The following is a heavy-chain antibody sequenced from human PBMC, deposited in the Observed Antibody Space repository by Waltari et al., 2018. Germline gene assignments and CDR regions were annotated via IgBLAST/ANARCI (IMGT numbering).Heavy chain of an antibody. CDR3: ARDRRGYFDY. Sequence: EVQLVESGGGLVKPGGSLRLSCEASGFTFSGYSMNWVRQAPGKGLEWVSSISGDSRFIYYADSVNGRSTISSDDAKNSLYLQMNSLRVEDTAVYYCARDRRGYFDYWGPGTLVSVSS. CDR1: GFTFSGYS. CDR2: ISGDSRFI. J-gene: IGHJ4*02. D-gene: IGHD3-16*01. V-gene: IGHV3-21*01.